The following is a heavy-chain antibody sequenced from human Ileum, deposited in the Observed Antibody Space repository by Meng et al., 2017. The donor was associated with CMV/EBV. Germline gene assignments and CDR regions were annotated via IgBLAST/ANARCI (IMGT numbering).Heavy chain of an antibody. CDR2: VDDSGTFT. D-gene: IGHD1-26*01. J-gene: IGHJ4*02. V-gene: IGHV3-74*01. CDR1: GFTLNEYW. CDR3: ARDRSESLDY. Sequence: LSCAASGFTLNEYWVNWVRQAPGKGLVWVARVDDSGTFTAYADSVKGRFTVSRDNAENKLYLQMNSLRVEDTALYYCARDRSESLDYWGQGILVTVSS.